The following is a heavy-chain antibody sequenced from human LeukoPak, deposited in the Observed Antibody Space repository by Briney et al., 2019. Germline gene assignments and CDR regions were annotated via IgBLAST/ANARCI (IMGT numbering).Heavy chain of an antibody. J-gene: IGHJ6*02. V-gene: IGHV3-74*01. CDR1: GFTFSSNW. CDR3: ARDWRGFGVVLTYYYYYYGMDV. CDR2: INEDGSTT. D-gene: IGHD3-3*01. Sequence: GGSLRLYCAASGFTFSSNWMHWVRQAPGKGLVWVSRINEDGSTTNYADSVKGRSTIFRDNAKNTLYLQMNSLRAEDTAVYYCARDWRGFGVVLTYYYYYYGMDVWGQGTTVTVSS.